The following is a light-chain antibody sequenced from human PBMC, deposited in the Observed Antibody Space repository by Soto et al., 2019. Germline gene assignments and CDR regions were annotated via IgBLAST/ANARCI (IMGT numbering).Light chain of an antibody. CDR2: SNN. J-gene: IGLJ3*02. CDR3: ETWDDSLNGRV. V-gene: IGLV1-44*01. Sequence: QSVLTQPPSVSGTTGQKVTVSCSGSRYNIEVNAVNWYQQVPGTAPKVLIYSNNQRPSGVPDRFSGSKSGTSASLAISGLQSEDEADYYCETWDDSLNGRVFGGGTQLTVL. CDR1: RYNIEVNA.